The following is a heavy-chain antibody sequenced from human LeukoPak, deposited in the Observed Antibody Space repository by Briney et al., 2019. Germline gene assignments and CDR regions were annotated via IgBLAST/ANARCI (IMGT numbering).Heavy chain of an antibody. D-gene: IGHD6-13*01. Sequence: PSETLSLTCAVYGGSFSGYYWSWIRQPPGKGLEWIGEINHSGSTNYNPSLKSRVTISVDTSKNQFSLKLSSVTAADTAVYYCARSRGSSSWYSPFDYWGQGTLVTVSS. CDR1: GGSFSGYY. V-gene: IGHV4-34*01. J-gene: IGHJ4*02. CDR2: INHSGST. CDR3: ARSRGSSSWYSPFDY.